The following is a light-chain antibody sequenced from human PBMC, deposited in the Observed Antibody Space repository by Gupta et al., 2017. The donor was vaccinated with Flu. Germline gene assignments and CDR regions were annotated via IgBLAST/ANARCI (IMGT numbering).Light chain of an antibody. CDR1: PCLLNRNGSNF. CDR2: VCA. CDR3: MQRVHSPPT. J-gene: IGKJ1*01. V-gene: IGKV2-28*01. Sequence: SASRSRPCLLNRNGSNFLDWYQQKPGQSPRLLIYVCANRASGIPGRFSGSGSGTDFTLKISSVEAEDFAVYYCMQRVHSPPTFGQGTKVELK.